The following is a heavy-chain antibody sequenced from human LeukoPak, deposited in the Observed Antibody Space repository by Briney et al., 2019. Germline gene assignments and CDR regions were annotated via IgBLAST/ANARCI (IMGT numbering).Heavy chain of an antibody. CDR2: ISSSSSYI. CDR3: ARERSITIFGPVVPPDV. D-gene: IGHD3-3*01. V-gene: IGHV3-21*01. CDR1: GFTFSSYS. J-gene: IGHJ6*02. Sequence: GRSLRLSCAASGFTFSSYSMNWVRQAPGKGLEWVSSISSSSSYIYYADSVKGRFTISRDNAKNSLYLQMNSLRAEDTAVYYCARERSITIFGPVVPPDVWGQGTTVTVSS.